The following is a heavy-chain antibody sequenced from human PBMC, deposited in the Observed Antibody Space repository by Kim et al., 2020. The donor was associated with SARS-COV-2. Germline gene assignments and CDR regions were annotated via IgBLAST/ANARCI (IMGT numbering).Heavy chain of an antibody. J-gene: IGHJ4*02. V-gene: IGHV4-4*07. D-gene: IGHD6-6*01. CDR2: IHTSGST. CDR3: ARDRAYSSSSPVFDY. CDR1: GGSISSFY. Sequence: SETLSLTCTISGGSISSFYWSWIRQPAGKGLEWIGRIHTSGSTNNNPSLKSRVTMSVDTSKNQFFLKLSSVTAADTAVYYCARDRAYSSSSPVFDYWGQG.